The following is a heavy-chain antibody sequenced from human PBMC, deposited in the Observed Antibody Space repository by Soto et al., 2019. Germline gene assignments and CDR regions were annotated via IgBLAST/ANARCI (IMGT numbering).Heavy chain of an antibody. Sequence: DVQLVESGGGLVQPGGSLRLSCAASGFYITNYWMTWVRQAPGKGPEWVANIKEDGSLKFYVDSVRGRFTISRDNAKNSVYLGMSRLRADDTAVYYCVRYSYTAHWHTAGEDYWGQGTLVTVSS. D-gene: IGHD2-2*02. CDR2: IKEDGSLK. J-gene: IGHJ4*02. CDR3: VRYSYTAHWHTAGEDY. V-gene: IGHV3-7*01. CDR1: GFYITNYW.